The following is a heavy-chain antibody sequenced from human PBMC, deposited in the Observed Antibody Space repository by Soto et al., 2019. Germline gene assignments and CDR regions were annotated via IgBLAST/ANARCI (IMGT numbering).Heavy chain of an antibody. Sequence: SETLSLTCTVSGGSISSGGYYWSWIRQHPGKGLEWIGYIYYSGSTYYNPSLKSRVTISVDTSKNQFSLKLSSVTAADTAVYYCARDHGYSYGPYYYYYGMDVWGQGTTVTVS. CDR3: ARDHGYSYGPYYYYYGMDV. J-gene: IGHJ6*02. D-gene: IGHD5-18*01. CDR2: IYYSGST. CDR1: GGSISSGGYY. V-gene: IGHV4-31*03.